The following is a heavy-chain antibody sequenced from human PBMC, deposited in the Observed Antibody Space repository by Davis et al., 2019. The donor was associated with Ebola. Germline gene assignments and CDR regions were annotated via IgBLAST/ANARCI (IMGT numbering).Heavy chain of an antibody. V-gene: IGHV4-39*07. CDR3: ARGDSNPPFDC. Sequence: PGGSLRLSCSVSGGSISSSNYYWTWIRQSPGKGLEWIGSIYHTGNSYYKPSLKSRVTISLDASKNQFSLNLTSVTAADTAVYYCARGDSNPPFDCWGQGTLITASS. CDR2: IYHTGNS. D-gene: IGHD3-22*01. J-gene: IGHJ4*02. CDR1: GGSISSSNYY.